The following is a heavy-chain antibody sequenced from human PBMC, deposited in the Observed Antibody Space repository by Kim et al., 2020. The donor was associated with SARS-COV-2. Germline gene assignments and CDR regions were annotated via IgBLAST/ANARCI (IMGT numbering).Heavy chain of an antibody. D-gene: IGHD5-18*01. CDR1: GYTFSDYY. Sequence: ASVKVSCKASGYTFSDYYVQWVRQAPGQGLEWMGIINPTGGYTNYAQKFQGRVTMTRDTSTSTVYMELSSLRSEDTAVYYCARRRGQLDYYGMDVWGQGTTVTVSS. CDR2: INPTGGYT. J-gene: IGHJ6*02. V-gene: IGHV1-46*01. CDR3: ARRRGQLDYYGMDV.